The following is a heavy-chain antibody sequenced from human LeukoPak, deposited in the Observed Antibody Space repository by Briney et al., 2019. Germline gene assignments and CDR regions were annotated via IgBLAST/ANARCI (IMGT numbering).Heavy chain of an antibody. Sequence: ASVKVSCKASGYTFTSYYMHWVRQAPGQGLEWMGIINPSGGSTSYAQKFQGRVTMTRDMSTSTVYMELSSLRSEDTAVYYCARDERYDSSGYPFDSWGQGTLVTVSS. CDR3: ARDERYDSSGYPFDS. D-gene: IGHD3-22*01. V-gene: IGHV1-46*01. J-gene: IGHJ4*02. CDR1: GYTFTSYY. CDR2: INPSGGST.